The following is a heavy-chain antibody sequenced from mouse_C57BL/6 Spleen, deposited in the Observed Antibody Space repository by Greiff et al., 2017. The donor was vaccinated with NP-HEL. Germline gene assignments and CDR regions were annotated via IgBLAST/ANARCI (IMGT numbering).Heavy chain of an antibody. CDR1: GYSFTGYY. Sequence: EVKLMESGPELVKPGASVKISCKASGYSFTGYYMNWVKQSPEKSLEWIGEINPSTGGTTYNQKFKAKATLTVDKSSSTAYMQLKSLTSEDSAVYYCARSEGNYGLYYFDYWGQGTTLTVSS. D-gene: IGHD2-1*01. V-gene: IGHV1-42*01. J-gene: IGHJ2*01. CDR3: ARSEGNYGLYYFDY. CDR2: INPSTGGT.